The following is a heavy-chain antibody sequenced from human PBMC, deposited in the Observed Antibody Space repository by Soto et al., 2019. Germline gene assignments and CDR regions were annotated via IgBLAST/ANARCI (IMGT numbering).Heavy chain of an antibody. CDR2: ISSSSSYI. CDR1: GFTFSSYS. V-gene: IGHV3-21*01. Sequence: PGGSLRLSCAASGFTFSSYSMNWVRQAPGKGLEWVSSISSSSSYIYYADSVKGRFTISRDNAKNSLYLQMNSLRAEDTAVYYCAGGSYYDSSGYPVGVLAFDIWGQGTMVTVSS. D-gene: IGHD3-22*01. J-gene: IGHJ3*02. CDR3: AGGSYYDSSGYPVGVLAFDI.